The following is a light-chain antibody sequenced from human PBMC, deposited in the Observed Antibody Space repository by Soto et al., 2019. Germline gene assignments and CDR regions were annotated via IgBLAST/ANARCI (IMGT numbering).Light chain of an antibody. CDR3: QQYASSRT. V-gene: IGKV3-20*01. CDR1: QSVTNNY. Sequence: EIVMTQSPATLSLSPGERATLSCRASQSVTNNYLACVQQDPGQAPRLLMYGASSRATGIPDRFSGSGSGTDFTLTITRLEPEDFAVYYCQQYASSRTFGQGTKWIS. CDR2: GAS. J-gene: IGKJ1*01.